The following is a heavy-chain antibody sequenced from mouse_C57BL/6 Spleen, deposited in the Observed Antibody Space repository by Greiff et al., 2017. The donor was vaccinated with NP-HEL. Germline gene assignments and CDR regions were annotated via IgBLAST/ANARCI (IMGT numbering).Heavy chain of an antibody. CDR3: ARGGYYYGSDYAMDY. CDR1: GFTFSSYA. V-gene: IGHV5-4*03. D-gene: IGHD1-1*01. CDR2: ISDGGSYT. J-gene: IGHJ4*01. Sequence: DVMLVESGGGLVKPGGSLKLSCAASGFTFSSYAMSWVRQTPEKRLEWVATISDGGSYTYYPDNVKGRFTISRDNAKNNLYLQMSHLKSEDTAMYYCARGGYYYGSDYAMDYWGQGTSVTVSS.